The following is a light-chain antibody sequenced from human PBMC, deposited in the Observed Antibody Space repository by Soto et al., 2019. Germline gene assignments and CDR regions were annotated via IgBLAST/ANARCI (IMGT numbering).Light chain of an antibody. CDR3: CSPAGGMTWV. CDR2: EVT. Sequence: QSALTQPASVSGSPGQSITISCTGTSNSLGYYNLVSWYQQHPGKAPKFIIYEVTKRPSGVSSRFSGSKSGNTASLTISGLQPEDEADYYCCSPAGGMTWVFGGGTKVTVL. V-gene: IGLV2-23*02. CDR1: SNSLGYYNL. J-gene: IGLJ3*02.